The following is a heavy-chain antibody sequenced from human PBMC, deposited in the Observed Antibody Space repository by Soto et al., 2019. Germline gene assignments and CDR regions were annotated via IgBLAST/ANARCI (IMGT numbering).Heavy chain of an antibody. Sequence: GGSLRLSCAASGFTFSSYSMNWVRQAPGKGLEWVSSISSSSSYIYYADSVKGRLTISRDNAKNSLYLQMNSLRAEDTAVYYCASRSFYYDILTGDYYYYYYMDVWGKGTTVTVSS. CDR3: ASRSFYYDILTGDYYYYYYMDV. CDR1: GFTFSSYS. V-gene: IGHV3-21*01. D-gene: IGHD3-9*01. J-gene: IGHJ6*03. CDR2: ISSSSSYI.